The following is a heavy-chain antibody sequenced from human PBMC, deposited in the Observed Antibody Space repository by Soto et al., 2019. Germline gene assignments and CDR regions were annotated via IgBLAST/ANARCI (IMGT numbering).Heavy chain of an antibody. D-gene: IGHD6-13*01. CDR1: EGTFNSYA. J-gene: IGHJ4*02. Sequence: QAQVVQSWAEVRKPGSSVTLSCKASEGTFNSYAIAWVRQAPGQGLEWMGGIIPYYNTLNYAQKFQDRVTITADDSTNTVYMELSSLRSDDTAVYFCASGASRWYPYFFDSWAQGTLVTVSS. CDR3: ASGASRWYPYFFDS. V-gene: IGHV1-69*01. CDR2: IIPYYNTL.